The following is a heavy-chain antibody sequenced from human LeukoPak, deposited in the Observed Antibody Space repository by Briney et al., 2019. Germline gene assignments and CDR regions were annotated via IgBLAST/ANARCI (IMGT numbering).Heavy chain of an antibody. CDR1: GYTFTSYD. CDR3: ARGSRLSSYDSSGYPHFDY. V-gene: IGHV1-8*01. CDR2: MNPNSGNT. J-gene: IGHJ4*02. D-gene: IGHD3-22*01. Sequence: ASVKVSCKASGYTFTSYDINWVRQAAGQGLEWMGWMNPNSGNTASAQKFQGRVTMTRNTSISTAYMELSRLRSEDTAVYYCARGSRLSSYDSSGYPHFDYWGQGTLVTVSS.